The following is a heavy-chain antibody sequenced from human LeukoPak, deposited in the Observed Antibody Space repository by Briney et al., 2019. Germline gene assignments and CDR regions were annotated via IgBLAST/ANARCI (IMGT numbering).Heavy chain of an antibody. Sequence: SETLSLTCTVSGGSISRYYWTWIRQPPGERLEWIGWIHYSGSTAYNPSLGSRVTMSVDTSKNHISLKMTSVTAADTATYYCARHGRGAAARVDYWGQGTLVTVSS. V-gene: IGHV4-59*01. CDR3: ARHGRGAAARVDY. J-gene: IGHJ4*02. D-gene: IGHD6-13*01. CDR1: GGSISRYY. CDR2: IHYSGST.